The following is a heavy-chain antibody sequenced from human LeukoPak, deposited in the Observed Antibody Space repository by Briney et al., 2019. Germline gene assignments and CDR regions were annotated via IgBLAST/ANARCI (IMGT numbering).Heavy chain of an antibody. V-gene: IGHV1-3*01. J-gene: IGHJ4*02. CDR1: GYPFTSYA. Sequence: GASVKVSCKASGYPFTSYAMHWVRQAPGQRLEWMGWINAGNGNTKYSQKFQGRVTITRDTSASTAYMELSSLRSEDTAVYYCARGSPYCSGGSCYSGGGLGDYWGQGTLVTVSS. D-gene: IGHD2-15*01. CDR3: ARGSPYCSGGSCYSGGGLGDY. CDR2: INAGNGNT.